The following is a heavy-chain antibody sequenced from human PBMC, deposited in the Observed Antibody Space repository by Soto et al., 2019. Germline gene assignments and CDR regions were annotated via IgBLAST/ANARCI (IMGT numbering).Heavy chain of an antibody. Sequence: QVQLVQSGAEVKKPGSSVKVSCKASGGTFSSYAISWVRQAPGQGLEWMGGMIPSFGTANYAQKFQGRVTNTADESTSTAYMELSSLRSEETAVYYCARGVQQLALNWFDPWGQGTLVTVSS. J-gene: IGHJ5*02. CDR1: GGTFSSYA. V-gene: IGHV1-69*01. CDR3: ARGVQQLALNWFDP. CDR2: MIPSFGTA. D-gene: IGHD6-13*01.